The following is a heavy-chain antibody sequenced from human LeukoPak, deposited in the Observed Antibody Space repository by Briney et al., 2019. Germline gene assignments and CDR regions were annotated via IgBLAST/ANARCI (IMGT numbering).Heavy chain of an antibody. CDR3: ARDQDSGYGDAFDI. Sequence: GGTLRLSCAASGFTFSSYGMSWVRQAPGKGLEWVSAISGSGGSTYYADSVKGRFTISRDKSKNTLYLQMNSLRAEDTAVYYCARDQDSGYGDAFDIWGQGTMVTVSS. V-gene: IGHV3-23*01. CDR2: ISGSGGST. J-gene: IGHJ3*02. CDR1: GFTFSSYG. D-gene: IGHD5-12*01.